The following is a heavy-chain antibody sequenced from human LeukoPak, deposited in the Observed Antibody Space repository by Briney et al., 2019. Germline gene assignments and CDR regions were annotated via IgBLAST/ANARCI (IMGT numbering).Heavy chain of an antibody. Sequence: GGSLRLSCAASGFTFSSYAMSWVRQAPGKGLEWVSTISNSGGSTYYADSMKRRFTISRDNSKNTLYLQMSSLRAEDTAVYYCAKGLSKLYYYYGMDVWGQGTTVTVSS. CDR3: AKGLSKLYYYYGMDV. D-gene: IGHD4-11*01. CDR1: GFTFSSYA. V-gene: IGHV3-23*01. CDR2: ISNSGGST. J-gene: IGHJ6*02.